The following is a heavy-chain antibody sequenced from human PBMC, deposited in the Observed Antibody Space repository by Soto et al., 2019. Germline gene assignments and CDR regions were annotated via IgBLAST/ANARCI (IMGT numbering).Heavy chain of an antibody. Sequence: SVKVSCKASGGTFSSYAISWVRQAPGQGLEWMGGIIPIFGTANYAQKFQGRVTITADESTSTAYMELSSLRSEDTAVYYCARVDGDTAMASMDVWGQGTTVTVSS. CDR2: IIPIFGTA. D-gene: IGHD5-18*01. CDR1: GGTFSSYA. J-gene: IGHJ6*02. V-gene: IGHV1-69*13. CDR3: ARVDGDTAMASMDV.